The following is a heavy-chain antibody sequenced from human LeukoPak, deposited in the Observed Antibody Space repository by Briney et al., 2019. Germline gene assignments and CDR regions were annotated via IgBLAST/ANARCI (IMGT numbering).Heavy chain of an antibody. CDR1: GGSISSGGYY. CDR3: ARSDSSQVFQH. V-gene: IGHV4-31*03. J-gene: IGHJ1*01. Sequence: PSQTLSLTCTVSGGSISSGGYYWSWIRQHPGKGLEWIGYIYYSGSTNYNPSLKSRVTISLDTSENQFSLKLSSVTAADTAVYYCARSDSSQVFQHWGQGTLVTVSS. CDR2: IYYSGST. D-gene: IGHD6-13*01.